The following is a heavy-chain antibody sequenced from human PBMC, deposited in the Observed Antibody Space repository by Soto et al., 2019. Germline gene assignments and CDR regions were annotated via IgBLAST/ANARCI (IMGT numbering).Heavy chain of an antibody. D-gene: IGHD5-12*01. V-gene: IGHV4-34*01. J-gene: IGHJ5*02. Sequence: SETLSLTCAVYGGSFSGCYWNWIRQPPGKGLEWIGEIDHSGYTNYNPSLKSRVTISVDTSKNQFSLRLTYVTAADTAVYYCARLRDWFDPWGQGTLVTVSS. CDR2: IDHSGYT. CDR1: GGSFSGCY. CDR3: ARLRDWFDP.